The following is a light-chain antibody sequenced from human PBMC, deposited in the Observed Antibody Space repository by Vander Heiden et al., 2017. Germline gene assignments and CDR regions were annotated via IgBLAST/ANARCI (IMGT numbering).Light chain of an antibody. Sequence: IQMTQSPSTLSASVGDRVTVTCRASQSIRKWLAWYQQKTGEAPKLLIFDASSLQSGIPSRFSGSGSETEFTLTISSLQPDDSATYYCQQYNTYSVTFGPGTTVEIK. CDR2: DAS. V-gene: IGKV1-5*01. CDR1: QSIRKW. J-gene: IGKJ3*01. CDR3: QQYNTYSVT.